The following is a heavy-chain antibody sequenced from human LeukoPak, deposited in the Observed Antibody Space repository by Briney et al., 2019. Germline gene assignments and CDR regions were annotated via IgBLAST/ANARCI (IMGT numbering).Heavy chain of an antibody. Sequence: GGSLRLSCAASGFTFSSYAMSWVRQAPGKGLEWVSAISGSGGSTYYADSVKGRYTISRDNSKNTLYLQMNSLRAEDTAVYYCAKASSSWSLWGDWGQGTLVTVSS. V-gene: IGHV3-23*01. D-gene: IGHD6-13*01. CDR2: ISGSGGST. CDR1: GFTFSSYA. J-gene: IGHJ4*02. CDR3: AKASSSWSLWGD.